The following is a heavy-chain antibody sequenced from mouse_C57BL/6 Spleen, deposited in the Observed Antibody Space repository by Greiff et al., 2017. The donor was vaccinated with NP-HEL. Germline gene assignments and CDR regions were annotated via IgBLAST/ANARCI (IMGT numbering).Heavy chain of an antibody. Sequence: QVQLQQPGAELVRPGSSVKLSCKASGYTFTSYWMDWVKQRPGQGLEWIGNIYPSDSETHYNQKFKDKATLTVDKSSSTAYMQLSSLTSEDSAVYYCARWLRRGGAYWGQGTLVTVSA. CDR2: IYPSDSET. J-gene: IGHJ3*01. CDR1: GYTFTSYW. CDR3: ARWLRRGGAY. V-gene: IGHV1-61*01. D-gene: IGHD2-2*01.